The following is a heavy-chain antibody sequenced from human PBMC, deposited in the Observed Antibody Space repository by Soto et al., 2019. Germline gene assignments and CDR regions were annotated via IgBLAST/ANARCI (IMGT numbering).Heavy chain of an antibody. J-gene: IGHJ4*02. CDR2: ISAYNGNT. Sequence: QVQLVQSGAEVKKPGASVKVSCKASGYTFTSYGISWVRQAPGQGLEWMGWISAYNGNTNYAQKLQGRVTMTTDTPTSTAYMELRSLRSDDTAVYYCARDDTYYYDSSGYYYPYWGQGTLVTVSS. D-gene: IGHD3-22*01. V-gene: IGHV1-18*01. CDR1: GYTFTSYG. CDR3: ARDDTYYYDSSGYYYPY.